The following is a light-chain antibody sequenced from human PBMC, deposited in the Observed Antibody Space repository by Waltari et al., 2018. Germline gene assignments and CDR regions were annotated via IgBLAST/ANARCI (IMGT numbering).Light chain of an antibody. J-gene: IGKJ2*01. CDR2: QAS. CDR1: QTISNW. CDR3: QKYNNYPYT. V-gene: IGKV1-5*03. Sequence: DIQLTQSPSTLSASVGDRVTITCRTSQTISNWLAWYQQKSGKAPNLLIYQASSLKRGVPSRFSGSGSGTEFTLTIRSLQPEDFATYYCQKYNNYPYTFGQGTKLEIK.